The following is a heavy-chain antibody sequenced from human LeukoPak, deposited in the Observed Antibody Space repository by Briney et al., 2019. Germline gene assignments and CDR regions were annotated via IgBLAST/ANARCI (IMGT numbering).Heavy chain of an antibody. D-gene: IGHD1-26*01. Sequence: SQTLSLTCTVSGGXISSGDYYWSWIRQPPGKGLEWIGYIYYSGSTYYNPSLKSRVTISVDTSKNQFSLKLSSVTAADTAVYYCARIVRYYYYGMDVWGQGTTVTVSS. CDR3: ARIVRYYYYGMDV. CDR1: GGXISSGDYY. CDR2: IYYSGST. V-gene: IGHV4-30-4*01. J-gene: IGHJ6*02.